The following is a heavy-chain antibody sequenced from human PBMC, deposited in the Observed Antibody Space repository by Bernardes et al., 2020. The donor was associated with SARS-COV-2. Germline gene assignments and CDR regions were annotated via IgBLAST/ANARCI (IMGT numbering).Heavy chain of an antibody. Sequence: GGSLRLSCAASGLNFSNYAMGWVRQASGRGLEWVSAISGRGGNTYYGDSVKGRFTISRDNSKNTLYLQMNKLRADDTAVFYCAKFGDCSGDYCEGYYFDYWGQGTLVTVSS. CDR3: AKFGDCSGDYCEGYYFDY. CDR1: GLNFSNYA. J-gene: IGHJ4*02. V-gene: IGHV3-23*01. CDR2: ISGRGGNT. D-gene: IGHD3-22*01.